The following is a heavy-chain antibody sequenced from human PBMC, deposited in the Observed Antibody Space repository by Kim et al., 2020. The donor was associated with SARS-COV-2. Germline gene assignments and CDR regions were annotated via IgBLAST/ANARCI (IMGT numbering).Heavy chain of an antibody. D-gene: IGHD2-2*01. CDR1: GFTVSSNY. CDR2: IYSGGST. CDR3: ARENLCSSTSCHGMGGYYYYMDV. Sequence: GGSLRLSCAASGFTVSSNYMSWVRQAPGKGLEWVSVIYSGGSTYYADSVKGRFTISRDNSKNTLYLQMNSLRAEDTAVYYCARENLCSSTSCHGMGGYYYYMDVWGKGTTVTVSS. V-gene: IGHV3-66*01. J-gene: IGHJ6*03.